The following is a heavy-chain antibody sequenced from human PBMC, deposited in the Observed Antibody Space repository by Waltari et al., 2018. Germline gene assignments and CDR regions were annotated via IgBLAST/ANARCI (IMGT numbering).Heavy chain of an antibody. Sequence: EVHLVESGGGLVQPGRSLRLSCAASGFIFAAYAMHWVRQFPGKGLEWVSGLNWNGDTTGYADSVKGRFTISRDNAKNSLFLQMDSLTPEDTAVYYCTKDSGASLVTSFVDSWGHGTLVTVSS. D-gene: IGHD4-4*01. CDR3: TKDSGASLVTSFVDS. CDR1: GFIFAAYA. CDR2: LNWNGDTT. V-gene: IGHV3-9*01. J-gene: IGHJ5*01.